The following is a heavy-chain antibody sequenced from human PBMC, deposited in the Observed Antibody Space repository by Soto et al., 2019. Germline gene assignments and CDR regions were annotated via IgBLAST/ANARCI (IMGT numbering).Heavy chain of an antibody. J-gene: IGHJ6*02. CDR2: INHSGST. CDR1: GGSFSGYY. CDR3: ASGEIRYFDWLSPNGMDV. Sequence: SETLSLTCAVYGGSFSGYYWTWIRQPPGTGLEWIGEINHSGSTNYNPSLKSRVTISVDTSKNQFSLKLSSVTAADTAVYYCASGEIRYFDWLSPNGMDVWGQGTTVTVSS. V-gene: IGHV4-34*01. D-gene: IGHD3-9*01.